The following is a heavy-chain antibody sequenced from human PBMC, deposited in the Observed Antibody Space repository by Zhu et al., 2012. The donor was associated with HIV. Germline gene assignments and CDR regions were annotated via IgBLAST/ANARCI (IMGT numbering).Heavy chain of an antibody. CDR1: GGSISSSSYY. J-gene: IGHJ2*01. CDR2: IYYSGNT. Sequence: QVQLQESGPGLVKPSETLSLTCTVSGGSISSSSYYWGWIRQPPGRGLEWIGSIYYSGNTYYNPSLKSRVTLSVDASKNHFSLKLTSVTAADTAVYYCARRKYSSSGGYFDLWGLAPWSLSP. V-gene: IGHV4-39*02. CDR3: ARRKYSSSGGYFDL. D-gene: IGHD6-13*01.